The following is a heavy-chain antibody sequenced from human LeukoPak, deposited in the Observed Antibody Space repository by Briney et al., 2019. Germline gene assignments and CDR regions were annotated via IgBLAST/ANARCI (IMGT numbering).Heavy chain of an antibody. J-gene: IGHJ4*02. CDR1: VGSISSYY. Sequence: SETLSLTCTVSVGSISSYYWSWIRQPPGKGLEWIGYIYYTGSTNYNPSLKSRVTISVDTSKNQFSLKLRSVTAADTAVYYCARGEYYDSSGYWYWGQGTLVTVSS. V-gene: IGHV4-59*01. CDR2: IYYTGST. D-gene: IGHD3-22*01. CDR3: ARGEYYDSSGYWY.